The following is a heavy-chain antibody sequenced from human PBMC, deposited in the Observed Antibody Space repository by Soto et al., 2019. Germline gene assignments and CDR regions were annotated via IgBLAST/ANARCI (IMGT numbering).Heavy chain of an antibody. CDR3: ARFTENLFDY. D-gene: IGHD2-8*02. J-gene: IGHJ4*02. Sequence: PGGSLRLSCAASGFTFSGYGMNWVRQAPGKGLEWVSSISSSSSYIYYADSVKGRFTISRDNAKNSLYLQMNSLRAEDTAVYYCARFTENLFDYWGQGTLVTVSS. CDR1: GFTFSGYG. V-gene: IGHV3-21*01. CDR2: ISSSSSYI.